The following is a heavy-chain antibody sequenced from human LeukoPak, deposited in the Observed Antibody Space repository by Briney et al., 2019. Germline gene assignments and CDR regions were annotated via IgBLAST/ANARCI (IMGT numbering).Heavy chain of an antibody. CDR1: GGSISSGSYY. J-gene: IGHJ3*02. CDR3: ASQSGVWFGEFLHAFDI. V-gene: IGHV4-61*02. Sequence: PSETLSLTCTVSGGSISSGSYYWSWIRQPAGKGLEWIGRIYTSGSTNYNPSLKGRVTISVDTSKNQFSLKLSSVTAADTAVYYCASQSGVWFGEFLHAFDIWGQGTMVTVSS. CDR2: IYTSGST. D-gene: IGHD3-10*01.